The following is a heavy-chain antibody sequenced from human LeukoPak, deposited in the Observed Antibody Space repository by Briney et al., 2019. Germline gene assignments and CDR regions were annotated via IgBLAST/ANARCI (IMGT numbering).Heavy chain of an antibody. Sequence: PGGSLRLSCAASGFTFSSYEMHWVRQAPGKGLEWVSYISSSGSTIYYADSVKGRFTISRDNAKNSLYLQMNSLRAEDTAVYYCARVGRRYFDWSSGMDAFDIWGQGTMVTVSS. J-gene: IGHJ3*02. V-gene: IGHV3-48*03. CDR2: ISSSGSTI. CDR3: ARVGRRYFDWSSGMDAFDI. D-gene: IGHD3-9*01. CDR1: GFTFSSYE.